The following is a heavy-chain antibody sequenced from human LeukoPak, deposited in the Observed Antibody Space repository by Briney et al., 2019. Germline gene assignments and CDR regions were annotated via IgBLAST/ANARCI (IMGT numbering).Heavy chain of an antibody. Sequence: PSETLSLTCTVSGGSISSSSYYWGWIRQPPGKGLEWIGSIYYSGSTYYNPSLKSRVTISIDTSKNQFSLKLSSVTAADTAVYHCARGGSGWSQFDYWGQGTLVTVSS. CDR3: ARGGSGWSQFDY. CDR2: IYYSGST. D-gene: IGHD6-19*01. J-gene: IGHJ4*02. CDR1: GGSISSSSYY. V-gene: IGHV4-39*07.